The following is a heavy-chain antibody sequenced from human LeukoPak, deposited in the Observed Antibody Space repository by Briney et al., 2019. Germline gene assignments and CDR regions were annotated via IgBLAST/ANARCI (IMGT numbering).Heavy chain of an antibody. J-gene: IGHJ6*02. D-gene: IGHD3-3*01. CDR3: ARGNDFSYYYYGMDV. CDR1: GGSISSYY. CDR2: IYHSGST. V-gene: IGHV4-4*02. Sequence: PSETLSLTCTVSGGSISSYYWSWVRQPPGKGLEWIGEIYHSGSTNYNPSLKSRVTISVDKSKNQFSLKLSSVTAADTAVYYCARGNDFSYYYYGMDVWGQGTTVTVSS.